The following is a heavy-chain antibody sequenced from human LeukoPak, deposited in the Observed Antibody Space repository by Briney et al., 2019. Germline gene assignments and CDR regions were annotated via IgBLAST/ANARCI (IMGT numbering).Heavy chain of an antibody. V-gene: IGHV3-33*01. CDR2: IWYDASNK. CDR3: ATERDALDI. J-gene: IGHJ3*02. Sequence: GRSLRLSCAASGFTFSSYVMHWVRQAPGKGLEWVAVIWYDASNKYYADSVKGRFTISRDNSNNTLYLQMNSLRAEDTAMYYCATERDALDIWGQGTMVTVSS. CDR1: GFTFSSYV.